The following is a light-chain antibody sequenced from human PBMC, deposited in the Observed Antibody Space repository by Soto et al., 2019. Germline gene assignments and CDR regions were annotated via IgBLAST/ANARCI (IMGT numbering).Light chain of an antibody. J-gene: IGKJ1*01. CDR3: QQYSSYWT. CDR2: DAS. V-gene: IGKV1-5*01. Sequence: IQMTQSPPTLPASVGDRVTITCRASQSISSWLAWYQQKPGKAPKLLIYDASNLESGVPSRLSGSGAGTEFTLTIRSLQPDYVASYYCQQYSSYWTFGQGTKGDIK. CDR1: QSISSW.